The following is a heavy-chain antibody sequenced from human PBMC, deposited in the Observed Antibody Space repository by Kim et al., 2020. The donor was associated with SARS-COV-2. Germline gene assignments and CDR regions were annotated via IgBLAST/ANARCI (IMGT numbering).Heavy chain of an antibody. CDR1: GGSISSYY. CDR3: ARGSYWGGDAFDI. D-gene: IGHD1-26*01. Sequence: SETLSLTCTVSGGSISSYYWSWIRQPPGKGLEWIGYIYYSGSTNYNPSLKSRVTISVDTSKNQFSLKLSSVTAADTAVYYCARGSYWGGDAFDIWGQGTMVTVSS. J-gene: IGHJ3*02. CDR2: IYYSGST. V-gene: IGHV4-59*13.